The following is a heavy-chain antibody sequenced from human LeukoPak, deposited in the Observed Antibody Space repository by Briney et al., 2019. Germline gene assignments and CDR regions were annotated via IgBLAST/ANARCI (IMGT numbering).Heavy chain of an antibody. CDR3: ARDANWARDY. CDR2: IKQDGSEK. Sequence: GGSLRLSCAASGFTFSSYWMNLVRQAPGKGLEWVASIKQDGSEKSYVDFVEGRFTISRDNAKNSLYLQMNSLRAEDTAVYYCARDANWARDYWGQGTLVTVSS. CDR1: GFTFSSYW. D-gene: IGHD7-27*01. V-gene: IGHV3-7*01. J-gene: IGHJ4*02.